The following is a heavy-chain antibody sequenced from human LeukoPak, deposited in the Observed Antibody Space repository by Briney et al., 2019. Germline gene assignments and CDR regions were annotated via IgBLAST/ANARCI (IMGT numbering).Heavy chain of an antibody. CDR2: IYYSGST. CDR3: ARDQHYYDSSGYYLDY. J-gene: IGHJ4*02. V-gene: IGHV4-31*03. Sequence: PSETLSLTCTVSGGSIRGGGYDWSWIRQHPGKGLEWIGYIYYSGSTYYNPSLKSRVTISVDTSKNQFSLKLSSVTAADTAVYYCARDQHYYDSSGYYLDYWGQGTLVTVSS. D-gene: IGHD3-22*01. CDR1: GGSIRGGGYD.